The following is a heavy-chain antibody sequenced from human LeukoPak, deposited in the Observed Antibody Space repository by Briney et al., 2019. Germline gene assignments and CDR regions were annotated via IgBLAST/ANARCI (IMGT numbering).Heavy chain of an antibody. V-gene: IGHV4-59*08. Sequence: SETLSLTCTVSGASISNYYWSWIRQPPGKGLECIGYVSYSGRTNHNPSLKSRVTISADTSKNQFSLKLTSVTAADTAVYYCARGCAAVAGIFPCFDYWGQGTLVTVSS. CDR1: GASISNYY. J-gene: IGHJ4*02. CDR3: ARGCAAVAGIFPCFDY. D-gene: IGHD6-19*01. CDR2: VSYSGRT.